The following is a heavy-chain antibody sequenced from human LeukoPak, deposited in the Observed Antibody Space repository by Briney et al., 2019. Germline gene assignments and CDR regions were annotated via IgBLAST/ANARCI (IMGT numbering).Heavy chain of an antibody. J-gene: IGHJ3*02. CDR3: ARDLSLAHDAFDI. CDR2: ISSSSSYI. Sequence: PGGSLRLSCAASGFTFSSYSMNWVRQAPGKGLEWVSSISSSSSYIYCADSVKGRFTISRDNAKNSLYLQMNSLRAEDTAMYYCARDLSLAHDAFDIWGQGTMVTVSS. CDR1: GFTFSSYS. D-gene: IGHD2-15*01. V-gene: IGHV3-21*01.